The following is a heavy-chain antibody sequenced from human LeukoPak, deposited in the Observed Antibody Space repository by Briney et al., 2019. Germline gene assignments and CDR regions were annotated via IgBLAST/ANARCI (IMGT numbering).Heavy chain of an antibody. J-gene: IGHJ5*02. CDR3: ARHHARFGEFANWFDP. V-gene: IGHV3-7*01. D-gene: IGHD3-10*01. Sequence: GGSLRLSCAASGFTFSSYWMSWVRQAPGKGLEWMANIKQDGSEKYYVDSVKGRFTISRDNAKNSLYLQMNSLRAEDTAVYYCARHHARFGEFANWFDPWGQGTLVTVSS. CDR1: GFTFSSYW. CDR2: IKQDGSEK.